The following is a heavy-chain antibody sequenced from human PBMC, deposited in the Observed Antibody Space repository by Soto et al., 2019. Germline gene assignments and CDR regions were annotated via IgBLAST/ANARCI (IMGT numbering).Heavy chain of an antibody. J-gene: IGHJ6*02. Sequence: ASVKVSCKASGYTFTGYYVHWVRQAPGQGLEGMGWINPNSGDTYLAQRFQGRVTMNRDTSIETAYMELRGLTSDDTAEYYCAKGGAIVAAGTRVYLYNAMDVWGQGTTVTVSS. D-gene: IGHD1-26*01. CDR3: AKGGAIVAAGTRVYLYNAMDV. CDR2: INPNSGDT. CDR1: GYTFTGYY. V-gene: IGHV1-2*02.